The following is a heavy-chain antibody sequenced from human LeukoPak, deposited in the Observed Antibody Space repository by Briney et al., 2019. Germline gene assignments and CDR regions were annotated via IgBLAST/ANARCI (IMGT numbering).Heavy chain of an antibody. J-gene: IGHJ3*02. CDR2: ISGSGGST. CDR3: AKPGRHDDAFDI. V-gene: IGHV3-23*01. CDR1: GFTFSSYA. Sequence: SGGSLRLSCAASGFTFSSYAMSWVRQAPGKGLEWVSAISGSGGSTYYADSVKGRFTISRDNSKNTLYLQMNSLRAEDTAVYYCAKPGRHDDAFDIWGQGTMVTVSS. D-gene: IGHD6-25*01.